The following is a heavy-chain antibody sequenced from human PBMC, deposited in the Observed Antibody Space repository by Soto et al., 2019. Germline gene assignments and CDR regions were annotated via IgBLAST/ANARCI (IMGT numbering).Heavy chain of an antibody. V-gene: IGHV1-69*01. Sequence: QVQLVQSGAEVKKPGSSVKVSCKASGGTFSSYAISWVRQAPGQGLEWMGGIIPIFGTANYAQKFQGRVTSTADESTSTAYMELSSLRSEDTAVYYCARDRDIVVVPAAQYYYYGMDVWGQGTTVAVCS. CDR3: ARDRDIVVVPAAQYYYYGMDV. CDR1: GGTFSSYA. CDR2: IIPIFGTA. D-gene: IGHD2-2*01. J-gene: IGHJ6*02.